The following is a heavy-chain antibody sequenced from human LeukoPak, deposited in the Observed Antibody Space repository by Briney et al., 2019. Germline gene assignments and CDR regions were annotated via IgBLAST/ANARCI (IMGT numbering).Heavy chain of an antibody. D-gene: IGHD4-11*01. J-gene: IGHJ1*01. CDR1: GFTFSSYA. Sequence: PGGSLRLSCAASGFTFSSYAMSWVRQVPGKGLEWVSGITNSGGNTYYAPSVKGRFTISRDNAKNSLYLQKNSLRAEDTALYYCAKGRDTTAPFQHWGQGTLVTVSS. CDR3: AKGRDTTAPFQH. CDR2: ITNSGGNT. V-gene: IGHV3-23*01.